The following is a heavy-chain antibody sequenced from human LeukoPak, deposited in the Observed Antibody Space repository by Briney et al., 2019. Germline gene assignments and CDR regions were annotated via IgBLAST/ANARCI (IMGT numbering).Heavy chain of an antibody. CDR2: ISDDGGNL. CDR3: AKDLDWSWYFDL. V-gene: IGHV3-30*18. CDR1: GITFRNYG. Sequence: GGSLRLPCTTSGITFRNYGMHWARQAPGKGLEWVAVISDDGGNLHYANSVKGRFTISRDNSKNTLILHMNSLRAEDTAVYYCAKDLDWSWYFDLWGRGTLVTVSS. D-gene: IGHD3-9*01. J-gene: IGHJ2*01.